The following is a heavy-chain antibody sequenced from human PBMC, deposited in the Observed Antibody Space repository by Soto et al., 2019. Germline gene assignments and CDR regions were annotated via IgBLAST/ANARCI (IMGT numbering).Heavy chain of an antibody. D-gene: IGHD5-18*01. J-gene: IGHJ4*02. V-gene: IGHV3-15*01. Sequence: PGGSLRLSCAASGFTFSDAWMSWVRQAPGMGLEWVGRTKSTAVGGARDYSAPVRGRFTISRDDSKNTLYLQMNSLKTDDTAVYYCARGPRKQLWFPFAFWGQGSLVTVSS. CDR3: ARGPRKQLWFPFAF. CDR2: TKSTAVGGAR. CDR1: GFTFSDAW.